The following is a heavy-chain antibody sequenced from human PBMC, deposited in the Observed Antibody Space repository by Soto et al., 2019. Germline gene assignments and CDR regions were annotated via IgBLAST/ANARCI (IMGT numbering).Heavy chain of an antibody. V-gene: IGHV4-59*08. CDR2: IYHTGTT. J-gene: IGHJ4*02. CDR1: GGSMSDRY. CDR3: ASRPYLLTGHSDY. D-gene: IGHD3-9*01. Sequence: SETLSLTCNVSGGSMSDRYWTWIRQAPGKGLEWIGYIYHTGTTNYNPSLKSRVAISLDTSKNQFSLILSSVTAADTAVYFCASRPYLLTGHSDYWGQGTRVTVS.